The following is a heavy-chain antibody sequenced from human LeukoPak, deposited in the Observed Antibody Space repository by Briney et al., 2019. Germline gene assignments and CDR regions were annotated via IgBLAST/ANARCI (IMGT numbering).Heavy chain of an antibody. D-gene: IGHD3-22*01. V-gene: IGHV4-59*01. J-gene: IGHJ3*02. CDR2: IYYSGST. CDR1: GDSITNYY. Sequence: SETLSLTCAVSGDSITNYYWSWLRQPPGKGLEWIGYIYYSGSTNYNPSLKSRVTISVDTSKNQFSLKLSSVTAADTAVYYCARAYDTSGYSIAFGIWGQRTMVTVSS. CDR3: ARAYDTSGYSIAFGI.